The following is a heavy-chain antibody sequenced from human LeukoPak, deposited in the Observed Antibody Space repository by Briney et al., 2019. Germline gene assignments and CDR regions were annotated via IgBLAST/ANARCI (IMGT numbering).Heavy chain of an antibody. CDR2: IWYDGSNK. D-gene: IGHD3-22*01. J-gene: IGHJ3*02. Sequence: PGGSLRLSCAASGFTFSSYGMHWVSQAPAKGLEWVAVIWYDGSNKYYEDSVKGRFTISRDNSKNTLYLQMNSLRAEDTAVYYCARANYYDSSGYPGAFDIWGQGTMVTVSS. CDR1: GFTFSSYG. V-gene: IGHV3-33*01. CDR3: ARANYYDSSGYPGAFDI.